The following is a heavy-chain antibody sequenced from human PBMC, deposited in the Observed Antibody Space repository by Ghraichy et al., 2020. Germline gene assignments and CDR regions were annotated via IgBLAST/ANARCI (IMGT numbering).Heavy chain of an antibody. J-gene: IGHJ3*01. D-gene: IGHD1-26*01. CDR2: INPNSGGT. CDR3: ATSMNVVGATDNHAFDV. Sequence: ASVKVSCKASGYTFTKYYMQWVRQAPGQGLEWMGRINPNSGGTNYAQRFQGRVTMTRDTSISTAYMELSSLTSDDTAVYYCATSMNVVGATDNHAFDVWGQGTMVTVSS. V-gene: IGHV1-2*06. CDR1: GYTFTKYY.